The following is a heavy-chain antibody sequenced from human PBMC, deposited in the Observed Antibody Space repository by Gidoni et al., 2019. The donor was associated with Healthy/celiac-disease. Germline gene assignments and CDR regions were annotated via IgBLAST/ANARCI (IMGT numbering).Heavy chain of an antibody. CDR1: GFTFDDYA. V-gene: IGHV3-9*01. CDR2: ISWNSGSI. Sequence: EVQLVESGGGLVQPGRSLRLSCAASGFTFDDYAMHWVRQAPGKGLEWVSGISWNSGSIGYADSVKGRFTIFRDNAKNSLYLQMNSLRAEDTALYYCAKDIGQQLANFDYWGQGTLVTVSS. CDR3: AKDIGQQLANFDY. D-gene: IGHD6-13*01. J-gene: IGHJ4*02.